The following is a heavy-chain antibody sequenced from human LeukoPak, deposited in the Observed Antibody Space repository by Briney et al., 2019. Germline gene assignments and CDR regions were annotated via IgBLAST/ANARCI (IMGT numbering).Heavy chain of an antibody. CDR1: GVSISSSSYY. CDR2: IYYSGST. CDR3: ARGKVLWFGELLPFDY. D-gene: IGHD3-10*01. J-gene: IGHJ4*02. Sequence: SETLSLTCTVSGVSISSSSYYWGWIRQPPGKGLEWIGSIYYSGSTYYNPSLKSRVTISVDTSKNQFSLKLSSVTAADTAVYYCARGKVLWFGELLPFDYWGQGTLVTVSS. V-gene: IGHV4-39*07.